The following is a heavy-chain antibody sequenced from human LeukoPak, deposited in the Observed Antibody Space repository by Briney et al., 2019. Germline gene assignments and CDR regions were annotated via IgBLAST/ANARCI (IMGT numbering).Heavy chain of an antibody. Sequence: AGXXLRLSCAASGFTLSTYSMNWVRQAPGKGLEWVSYITSSSSTLYYADSVKGRFTISRDNAKNSLYLQMNSLRVEDTAVYYCARDAPTNGVWYSGFDYWGQGTLVTVSS. CDR2: ITSSSSTL. CDR3: ARDAPTNGVWYSGFDY. CDR1: GFTLSTYS. D-gene: IGHD2-8*01. J-gene: IGHJ4*02. V-gene: IGHV3-48*01.